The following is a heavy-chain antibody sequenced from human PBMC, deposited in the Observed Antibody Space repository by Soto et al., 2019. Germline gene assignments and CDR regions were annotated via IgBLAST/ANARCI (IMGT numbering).Heavy chain of an antibody. Sequence: SETLSLTCTVSGGSISSSSYYWGWIRQPPGKGLEWIGSIYYSGSTYYNPSLKSRVTISVDTSKNQFSLKLSSVTAADTAVYYCARLVSLSYYYGMDVWGQGTTVTV. V-gene: IGHV4-39*01. D-gene: IGHD3-10*01. CDR1: GGSISSSSYY. J-gene: IGHJ6*02. CDR3: ARLVSLSYYYGMDV. CDR2: IYYSGST.